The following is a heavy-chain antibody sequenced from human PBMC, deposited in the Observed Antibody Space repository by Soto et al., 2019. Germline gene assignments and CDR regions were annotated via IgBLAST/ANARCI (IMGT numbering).Heavy chain of an antibody. CDR2: INHSGSN. CDR1: GGSFSTYY. CDR3: ARGGSNDWQVAFDI. J-gene: IGHJ3*02. Sequence: QLQQWGAGLLKPSETLSLTCVVSGGSFSTYYYNWIRQSPGKGLEWTGEINHSGSNNYSPSLKSRVTMSLDTSNTQFSLTLTSVSAADTAVYYCARGGSNDWQVAFDIWGQGTMVTVSS. V-gene: IGHV4-34*01. D-gene: IGHD3-9*01.